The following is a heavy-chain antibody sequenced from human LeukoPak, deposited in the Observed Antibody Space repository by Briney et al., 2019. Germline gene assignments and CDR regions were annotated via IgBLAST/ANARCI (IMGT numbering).Heavy chain of an antibody. V-gene: IGHV4-4*07. J-gene: IGHJ4*02. CDR1: SGSMSNSY. CDR3: ARDRSSAYYRDYFDH. CDR2: IYNTGNT. Sequence: PSETLSLTCTLSSGSMSNSYWSWIRQSAGRGLEWIGRIYNTGNTDYNPSLKSRVTVSVDTSKNRFSLQLTSVTAADTALYYCARDRSSAYYRDYFDHWGQGILVTVSS. D-gene: IGHD3-16*01.